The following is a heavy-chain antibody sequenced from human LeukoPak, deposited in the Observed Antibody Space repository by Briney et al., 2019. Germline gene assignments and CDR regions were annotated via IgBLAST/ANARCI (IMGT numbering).Heavy chain of an antibody. CDR3: ARDPTQYEAVHPLKY. D-gene: IGHD2-15*01. J-gene: IGHJ4*02. V-gene: IGHV1-18*01. CDR2: ISTYDGKT. Sequence: GASVKVSCKTSGYTFTTYGITWVRQAPGQGLEWMGWISTYDGKTKYSQKVQGRVTMTADTSTSTVYMDLRSLRSDDTAVYYCARDPTQYEAVHPLKYWGQGTLVTISS. CDR1: GYTFTTYG.